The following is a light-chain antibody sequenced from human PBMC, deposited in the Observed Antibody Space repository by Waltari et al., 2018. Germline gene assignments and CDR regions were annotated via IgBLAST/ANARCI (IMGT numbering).Light chain of an antibody. Sequence: RARHSVSRTYFAWYQQKPGRAPRLLIHGTSNRVTGIPERFSGSVSETDFTLTIDRLEPEDFAVYYCQQYGGSVWTFGQGTKVEVK. CDR3: QQYGGSVWT. CDR2: GTS. J-gene: IGKJ1*01. CDR1: HSVSRTY. V-gene: IGKV3-20*01.